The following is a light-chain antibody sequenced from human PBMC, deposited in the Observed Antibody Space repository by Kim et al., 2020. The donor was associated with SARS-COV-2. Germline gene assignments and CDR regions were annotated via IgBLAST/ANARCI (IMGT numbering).Light chain of an antibody. Sequence: SSELTQYPAVSVALGQTVRITCQGDSLRSYYASWYQQKPGQAPVLVIYGKNNRPSGIPDRFSGSSSGNTASLTITGAQAEDEADYYCNTRDSSGNHVVFGGGTQLTAL. CDR2: GKN. V-gene: IGLV3-19*01. CDR3: NTRDSSGNHVV. CDR1: SLRSYY. J-gene: IGLJ2*01.